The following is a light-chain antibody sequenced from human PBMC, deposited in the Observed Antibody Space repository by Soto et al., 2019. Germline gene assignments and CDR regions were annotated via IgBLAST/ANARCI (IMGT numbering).Light chain of an antibody. CDR3: QQYYSTLIS. Sequence: DIALTQSPDSLSLSLGERATINCKSSQSVFYNSYNRSYLAWYQVKPGRPPKLLFSWASTRESGVPDRFSGRGSGTDFTLTISSLQAEDVAFYYCQQYYSTLISFGQGTRLEIK. CDR1: QSVFYNSYNRSY. CDR2: WAS. V-gene: IGKV4-1*01. J-gene: IGKJ5*01.